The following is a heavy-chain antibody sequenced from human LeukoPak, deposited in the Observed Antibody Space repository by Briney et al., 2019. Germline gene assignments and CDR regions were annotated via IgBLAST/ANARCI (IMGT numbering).Heavy chain of an antibody. Sequence: SETLSLTCTISGDSIDSGGYSWSWIRQLPGKGLEWIGYIHQSGTTYLNPSFSSRVTMSKDSSKNQFSLSLRSVTAADTAVYYCARRVAGSGTSYFDRWGLGTPVTVSS. J-gene: IGHJ4*02. D-gene: IGHD3-10*01. CDR2: IHQSGTT. CDR3: ARRVAGSGTSYFDR. V-gene: IGHV4-30-2*01. CDR1: GDSIDSGGYS.